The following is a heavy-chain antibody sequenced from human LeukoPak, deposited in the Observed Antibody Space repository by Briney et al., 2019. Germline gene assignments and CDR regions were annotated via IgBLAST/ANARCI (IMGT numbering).Heavy chain of an antibody. V-gene: IGHV3-7*03. CDR1: GFTFSSFW. D-gene: IGHD2-15*01. J-gene: IGHJ6*03. CDR2: IKQDGSEK. CDR3: AKNGDRGAYCTGGTCYPYFYYYMDV. Sequence: PGGSLRLSCVASGFTFSSFWMSWVRQAPGKGLEWVANIKQDGSEKFYVDSVKGRFTISRDNSKNTLYLQMNSLRAEDTAIYYCAKNGDRGAYCTGGTCYPYFYYYMDVWGKGTTVTI.